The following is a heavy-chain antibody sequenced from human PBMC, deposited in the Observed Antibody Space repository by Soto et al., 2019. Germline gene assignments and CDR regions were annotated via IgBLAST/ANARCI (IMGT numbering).Heavy chain of an antibody. V-gene: IGHV1-46*01. Sequence: ASVKVSCKASGYTFTSYYMHWVRQAPGQGLEWLGIINPCGGSTSYAQKFQGRVTMTRDTSTSTVYLELSSLRSEDTAVYYCARDTSSSSWYGGYYYYGMDVWGQGTTVTVSS. CDR3: ARDTSSSSWYGGYYYYGMDV. D-gene: IGHD6-13*01. CDR2: INPCGGST. J-gene: IGHJ6*02. CDR1: GYTFTSYY.